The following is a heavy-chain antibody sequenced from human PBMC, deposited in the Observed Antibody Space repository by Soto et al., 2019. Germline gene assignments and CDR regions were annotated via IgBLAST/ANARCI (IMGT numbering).Heavy chain of an antibody. D-gene: IGHD3-22*01. V-gene: IGHV4-39*01. CDR2: IYYSGST. CDR3: ATNDSSGYHPNYFDY. CDR1: GGSISSSSYY. J-gene: IGHJ4*02. Sequence: SETLSLTCTVSGGSISSSSYYWGWSRQPPGKGLEWIGSIYYSGSTYYNPSLKSLVTISVDTWKNQFSLKLSSGTAADTAVYYCATNDSSGYHPNYFDYWGQGTLVTVSS.